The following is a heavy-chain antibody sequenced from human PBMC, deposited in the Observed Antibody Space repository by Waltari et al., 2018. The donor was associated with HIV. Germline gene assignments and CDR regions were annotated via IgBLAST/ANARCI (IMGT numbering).Heavy chain of an antibody. J-gene: IGHJ4*02. CDR3: ASRRYSSGWYKDY. Sequence: GGLVQPGGSLRLSCAASGFTFSSYWMHWVRQAPGKGLVWVSRINSDGSSTSYADSVKGRFTISRDNAKNTLYLQMNSLRAEDTAVYYCASRRYSSGWYKDYWGQGTLVTVSS. D-gene: IGHD6-19*01. CDR1: GFTFSSYW. CDR2: INSDGSST. V-gene: IGHV3-74*01.